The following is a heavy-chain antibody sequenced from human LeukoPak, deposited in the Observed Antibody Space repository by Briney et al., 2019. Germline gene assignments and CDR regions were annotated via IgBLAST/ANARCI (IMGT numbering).Heavy chain of an antibody. CDR1: GGTFSSYT. V-gene: IGHV1-69*02. CDR3: ARAGGSIFGVVIGEPETYFDY. J-gene: IGHJ4*02. CDR2: IIPIVERA. Sequence: SVKVSCKAPGGTFSSYTINWVRQAPGQGLEWVGRIIPIVERANSAQKFQGRVTITADKSSGTVYMEVRDLRPEDTAVYYCARAGGSIFGVVIGEPETYFDYWGQGTLVTVSS. D-gene: IGHD3-3*01.